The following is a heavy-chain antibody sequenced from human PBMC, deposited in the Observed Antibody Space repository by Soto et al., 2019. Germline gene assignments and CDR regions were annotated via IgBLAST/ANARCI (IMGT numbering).Heavy chain of an antibody. J-gene: IGHJ6*02. CDR1: GGTFSSYA. CDR3: AREDRLVYGGYYYGMDV. D-gene: IGHD3-16*01. Sequence: SVKVSCKASGGTFSSYAISWVRQAPGQGLEWMGGIIPIFGTANYAQKFQGRVTITADESTTTAYMELSSLRSEDTAVYYCAREDRLVYGGYYYGMDVWGQGTTVTVSS. CDR2: IIPIFGTA. V-gene: IGHV1-69*13.